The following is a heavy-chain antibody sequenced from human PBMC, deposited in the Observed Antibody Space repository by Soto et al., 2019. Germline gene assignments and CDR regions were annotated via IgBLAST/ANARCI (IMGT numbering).Heavy chain of an antibody. V-gene: IGHV4-34*01. J-gene: IGHJ3*02. CDR1: GGSFSGYY. CDR2: INHSGST. CDR3: ASGYSSSDAFDI. Sequence: SETLSLTCAVYGGSFSGYYWSWIRQPPGKGLEWIGEINHSGSTNYNPSLKSRVTISVDTSKNQFSLKLSSVTAADTAVYYCASGYSSSDAFDIWGQVTMVTVSS. D-gene: IGHD6-13*01.